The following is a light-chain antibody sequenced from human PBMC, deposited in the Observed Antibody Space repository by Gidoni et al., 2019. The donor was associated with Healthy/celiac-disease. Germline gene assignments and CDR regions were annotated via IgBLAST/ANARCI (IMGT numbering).Light chain of an antibody. V-gene: IGKV3-11*01. CDR1: QSVSSS. J-gene: IGKJ3*01. Sequence: ELVFTQSPATLSLSPGERAPLSCRASQSVSSSLAWYQQKPGQAPRLLIYDASNRAIGIPARFSGSGSGKDFTLNISSLEPEDFEVYYCQQRSNSPLFTFGTGTKVDIK. CDR3: QQRSNSPLFT. CDR2: DAS.